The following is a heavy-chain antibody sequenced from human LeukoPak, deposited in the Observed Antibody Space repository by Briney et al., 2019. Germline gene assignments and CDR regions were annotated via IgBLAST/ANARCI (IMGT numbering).Heavy chain of an antibody. V-gene: IGHV4-61*08. D-gene: IGHD2-15*01. J-gene: IGHJ4*02. CDR1: GGSISSGGYS. Sequence: SETLSLTCAVSGGSISSGGYSWSWIRQPPGKGLEWIGYIYYSGSTNYNPSLKSRVTISVDTSKNQFSLKLSSVTAADTAVYYCARGSVVAAIWGQGTLVTVSS. CDR3: ARGSVVAAI. CDR2: IYYSGST.